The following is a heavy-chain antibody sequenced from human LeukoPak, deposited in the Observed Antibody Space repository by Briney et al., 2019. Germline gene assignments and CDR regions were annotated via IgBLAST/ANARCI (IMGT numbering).Heavy chain of an antibody. CDR2: IYYSGST. CDR1: GGSISSSSYY. CDR3: ARDPLVGALDY. V-gene: IGHV4-61*01. D-gene: IGHD1-26*01. Sequence: ASETLSLTCTVSGGSISSSSYYWSWIRQPPGKGLEWIGYIYYSGSTNYNPSLKSRVTISVDTSKNQFSLKLSSVTAADTAVYYCARDPLVGALDYWGQGTLVTVSS. J-gene: IGHJ4*02.